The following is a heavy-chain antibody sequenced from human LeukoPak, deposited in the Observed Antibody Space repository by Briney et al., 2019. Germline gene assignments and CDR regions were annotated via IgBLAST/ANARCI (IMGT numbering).Heavy chain of an antibody. D-gene: IGHD2-2*01. J-gene: IGHJ3*02. Sequence: ASVKVSCKASGYTFTSYDINWVRQATGQGLEWMGWMNPNSGDTGYAQNFQGRVTMTRDTSISTAYMELSSLRSEDTAVYYCARDRLGDCTSTSCPSDAFDIWAKGQWSPSLQ. CDR1: GYTFTSYD. V-gene: IGHV1-8*01. CDR2: MNPNSGDT. CDR3: ARDRLGDCTSTSCPSDAFDI.